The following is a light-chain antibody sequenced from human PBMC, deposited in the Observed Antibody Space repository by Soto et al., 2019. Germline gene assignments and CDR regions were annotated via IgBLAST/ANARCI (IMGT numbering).Light chain of an antibody. CDR2: GAS. V-gene: IGKV3-20*01. CDR3: QQYADTPRT. CDR1: QSVGSNF. J-gene: IGKJ5*01. Sequence: EVVLTQSPGTLSLSPGERATLSCRASQSVGSNFLAWYQQKPGRAPRLLIYGASSRATGIPDRFSGSGSGIDFTLTISRLEPEDFAVYFCQQYADTPRTFGQGTRLELK.